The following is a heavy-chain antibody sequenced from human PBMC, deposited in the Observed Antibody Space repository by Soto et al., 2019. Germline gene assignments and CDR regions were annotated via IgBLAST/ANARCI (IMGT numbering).Heavy chain of an antibody. J-gene: IGHJ6*02. D-gene: IGHD2-2*01. V-gene: IGHV1-8*01. CDR1: GYTFTRYD. Sequence: QVQLVQSGAEVKKPGASVKVSCKASGYTFTRYDINWVRQATGQGLEWMGWMNPNSGNTGYAQKFQGRVTMTRNTSISTAYMELSSLRSEDTAVYYCASGVPAARYYYYYYGMDVWGQGTTVTVSS. CDR2: MNPNSGNT. CDR3: ASGVPAARYYYYYYGMDV.